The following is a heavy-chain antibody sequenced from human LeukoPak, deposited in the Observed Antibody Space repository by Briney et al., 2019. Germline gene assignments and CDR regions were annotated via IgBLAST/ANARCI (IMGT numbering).Heavy chain of an antibody. Sequence: PSETLSLTCTVTGYSISSGYYWGWIRQPPGKGLEWIGSIYHSGSTYYNPSLKSRVTISVDTSKNQFSLKLSSVTAADTAVYYCARYCTNGVCPIDRASDICGQGTMVTVSS. CDR1: GYSISSGYY. CDR3: ARYCTNGVCPIDRASDI. J-gene: IGHJ3*02. V-gene: IGHV4-38-2*02. D-gene: IGHD2-8*01. CDR2: IYHSGST.